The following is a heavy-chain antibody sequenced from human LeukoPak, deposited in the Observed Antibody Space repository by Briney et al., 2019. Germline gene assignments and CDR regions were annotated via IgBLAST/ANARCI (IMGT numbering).Heavy chain of an antibody. CDR2: IYYSGST. CDR1: GGSISSSSYY. Sequence: SETLSLTCTVSGGSISSSSYYWGWIRQPPGKGLEWIGSIYYSGSTYYNPSLKSRVTISVDTSKNQFSLKLSSVTAADTAVYYCASPYCSSTSCYPVGWFDPWGQGTLVTVSS. CDR3: ASPYCSSTSCYPVGWFDP. V-gene: IGHV4-39*07. D-gene: IGHD2-2*01. J-gene: IGHJ5*02.